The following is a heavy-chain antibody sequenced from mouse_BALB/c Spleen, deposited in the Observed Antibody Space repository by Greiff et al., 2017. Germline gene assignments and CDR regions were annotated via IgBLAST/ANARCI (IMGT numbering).Heavy chain of an antibody. D-gene: IGHD4-1*01. Sequence: EVQRVESGGDLVKPGGSLKLSCAASGFTFSSYGMSWVRQTPDKRLEWVATISSGSSYTYYPDSVKGRFTISRDNAKNTLYLQMSSLKSEDTAMYYCASQKLGEGYAMDDWGQGTSVTVSS. CDR3: ASQKLGEGYAMDD. CDR2: ISSGSSYT. CDR1: GFTFSSYG. J-gene: IGHJ4*01. V-gene: IGHV5-6*01.